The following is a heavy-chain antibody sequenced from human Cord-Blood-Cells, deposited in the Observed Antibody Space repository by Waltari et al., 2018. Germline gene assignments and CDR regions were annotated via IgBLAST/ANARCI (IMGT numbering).Heavy chain of an antibody. CDR3: ARHLRVVPAAIGWFDP. D-gene: IGHD2-2*02. CDR1: GGSISSSSYY. J-gene: IGHJ5*02. Sequence: QLQLQESGPGQVKPSETLSLTCTVSGGSISSSSYYWGWIRQPPGKGLEWIGSIYYSGSTYYNPSLKSRVTISVDTSKNQFSLKLSSVTAADTAVYYCARHLRVVPAAIGWFDPWGQGTLVTVSS. V-gene: IGHV4-39*01. CDR2: IYYSGST.